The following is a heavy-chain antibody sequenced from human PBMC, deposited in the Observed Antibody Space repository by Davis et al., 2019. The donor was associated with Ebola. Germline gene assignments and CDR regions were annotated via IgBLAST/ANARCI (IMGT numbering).Heavy chain of an antibody. D-gene: IGHD3-3*01. CDR1: GFTFSSYS. CDR3: ARDGGIKYYDFWSGPNSNGMDV. J-gene: IGHJ6*02. V-gene: IGHV3-21*01. CDR2: ISSSSSYI. Sequence: GESLKISCAAPGFTFSSYSMNWVRQAPGKGLEWVSSISSSSSYIYYADSVKGRFTISRDNSKNTLYLQMNSLRAEDTAVYYCARDGGIKYYDFWSGPNSNGMDVWGQGTTVTVSS.